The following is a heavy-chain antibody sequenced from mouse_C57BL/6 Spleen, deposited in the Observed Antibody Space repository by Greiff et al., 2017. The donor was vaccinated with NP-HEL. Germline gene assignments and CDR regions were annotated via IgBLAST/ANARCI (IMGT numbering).Heavy chain of an antibody. CDR2: LRSGCDSI. J-gene: IGHJ4*01. V-gene: IGHV5-9-1*02. D-gene: IGHD3-2*02. CDR3: TVPKTAHATLYYAMDD. Sequence: EVQLVESGEGLVKPGGSLKLSCAASGFTFSSYAMSWVRQTPEPSLECVAYLRSGCDSISYADPVNGLFPLSRDNARNTLYLQMSSLKSEDTAMYYCTVPKTAHATLYYAMDDWGQGTSVTVSS. CDR1: GFTFSSYA.